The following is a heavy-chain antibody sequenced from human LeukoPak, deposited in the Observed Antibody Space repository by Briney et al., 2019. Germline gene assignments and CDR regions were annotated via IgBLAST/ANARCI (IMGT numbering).Heavy chain of an antibody. CDR2: IKEDGSEK. Sequence: PGGSLRLSCAASGFTFSSYWMSWVRQAPEKGLEWVANIKEDGSEKYYVDSVKGRFTISRDNAKNSLYLQMNSLRAEDTAVYYCARVSVVAGTWFFDYWGQGTLVTVSS. J-gene: IGHJ4*02. CDR3: ARVSVVAGTWFFDY. CDR1: GFTFSSYW. D-gene: IGHD6-19*01. V-gene: IGHV3-7*01.